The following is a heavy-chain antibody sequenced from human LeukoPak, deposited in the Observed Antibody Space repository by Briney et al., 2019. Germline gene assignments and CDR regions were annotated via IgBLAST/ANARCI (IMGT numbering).Heavy chain of an antibody. Sequence: GGSLRLSCTASGFSFRSFAMSWVRQAPGQGLEWVSSISGGGEDTYYADSVKDRFTISRDNSETTLYLQMNSLGADDTALYYCARTIAQYTNTWLYYYYGLDVWGQGTTVTVSS. CDR2: ISGGGEDT. CDR3: ARTIAQYTNTWLYYYYGLDV. CDR1: GFSFRSFA. J-gene: IGHJ6*02. V-gene: IGHV3-23*01. D-gene: IGHD6-13*01.